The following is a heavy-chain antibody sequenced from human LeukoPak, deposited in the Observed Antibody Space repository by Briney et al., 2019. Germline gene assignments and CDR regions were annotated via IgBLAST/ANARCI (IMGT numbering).Heavy chain of an antibody. CDR1: GGSISSYY. V-gene: IGHV4-59*08. J-gene: IGHJ5*02. D-gene: IGHD3-10*01. CDR3: ARRRAYGRSRWFDP. Sequence: PSETLSLTCTVSGGSISSYYWSWIRQPPGKGLEWIGYIYYSGSTNYNPSLKSRVTISVDTSKNQLSLKLSSVTAADTAVYYCARRRAYGRSRWFDPWGQGTLVTVSS. CDR2: IYYSGST.